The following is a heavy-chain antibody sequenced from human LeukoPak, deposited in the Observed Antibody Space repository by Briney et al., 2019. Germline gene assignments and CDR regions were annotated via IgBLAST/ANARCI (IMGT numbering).Heavy chain of an antibody. D-gene: IGHD6-13*01. CDR2: INPNSGDT. CDR3: ARRVVAAAADLEY. CDR1: GYIFTGYY. J-gene: IGHJ4*02. V-gene: IGHV1-2*02. Sequence: GGSVKVSCKASGYIFTGYYMYWVRQAPGQGLEWMGWINPNSGDTNYAPKFQGRVTLTRDTSINTAYMEVTSLTSDDTAVYYCARRVVAAAADLEYWGQGTLVTVSS.